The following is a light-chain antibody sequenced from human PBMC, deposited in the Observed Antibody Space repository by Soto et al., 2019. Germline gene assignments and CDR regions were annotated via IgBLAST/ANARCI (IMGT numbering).Light chain of an antibody. J-gene: IGKJ1*01. CDR3: QQYNKWPLT. V-gene: IGKV3-15*01. CDR2: GAS. Sequence: MTQSPSSLSASVGDRVTITCRASQSISSNHLAWYQQKPGQAPRLLIYGASTRATGIPVRFSGSASGTEFTLTISSLQSEDFTVYYCQQYNKWPLTFGQGTRWIS. CDR1: QSISSN.